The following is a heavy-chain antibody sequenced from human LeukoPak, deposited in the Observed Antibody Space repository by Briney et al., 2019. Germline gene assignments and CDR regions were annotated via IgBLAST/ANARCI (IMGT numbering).Heavy chain of an antibody. V-gene: IGHV1-18*01. D-gene: IGHD2-2*01. CDR3: ARDSLIPPARSLDY. Sequence: ASVRVSFKASGYIFTIYGISWVRQAPGQGVEWMGWSSYNGNTNYAQNLQGRVTMTTGTSTSTAYMELRSLRSDDTAVYYCARDSLIPPARSLDYWGQGTLVTVSS. CDR1: GYIFTIYG. J-gene: IGHJ4*02. CDR2: SSYNGNT.